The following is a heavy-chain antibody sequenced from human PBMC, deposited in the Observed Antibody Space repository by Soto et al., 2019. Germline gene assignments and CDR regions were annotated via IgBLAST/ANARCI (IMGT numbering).Heavy chain of an antibody. J-gene: IGHJ6*02. D-gene: IGHD6-13*01. V-gene: IGHV3-33*01. CDR3: ARRQISPPTRGAASARGCMDV. Sequence: QVQLVESGGGVVQPGRSLRLSCAASGFNFNNYGMHWVRQAPGKGLEWVAVIWNDGNGYYYANSVKGRFTISRDNSKNTLYLQMSSLIAEDTAVYYCARRQISPPTRGAASARGCMDVWGQGTTVTVSS. CDR2: IWNDGNGY. CDR1: GFNFNNYG.